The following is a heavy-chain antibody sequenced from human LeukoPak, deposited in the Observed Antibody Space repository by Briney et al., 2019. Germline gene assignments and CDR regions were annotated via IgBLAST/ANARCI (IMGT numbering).Heavy chain of an antibody. V-gene: IGHV4-39*07. J-gene: IGHJ4*02. CDR1: GGSISSSSYY. Sequence: PSETLSLTCTVSGGSISSSSYYWGWIRQPPGKGLEWIGSIYYSGSTYYNPSLKSRVTISVDTSKNQFSLKLSSVTAADTAVYYCARYIVVVGFDYWGQGTLVTVSS. D-gene: IGHD2-15*01. CDR3: ARYIVVVGFDY. CDR2: IYYSGST.